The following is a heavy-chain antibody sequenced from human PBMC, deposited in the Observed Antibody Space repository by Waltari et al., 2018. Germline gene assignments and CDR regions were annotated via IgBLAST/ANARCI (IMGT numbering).Heavy chain of an antibody. Sequence: EVQLLESGGGLVQPGGSLRLSCAASGFSFSSYAMSWVRQAPGKGPEWVSGMSGSGGSTDYADAVKGRFTISCDNSKNTRFLQMSSLRAEDTAVYYCAKEWGWSVGSGNFDYWGQGTLVTVSS. J-gene: IGHJ4*02. V-gene: IGHV3-23*01. CDR3: AKEWGWSVGSGNFDY. CDR2: MSGSGGST. CDR1: GFSFSSYA. D-gene: IGHD3-10*01.